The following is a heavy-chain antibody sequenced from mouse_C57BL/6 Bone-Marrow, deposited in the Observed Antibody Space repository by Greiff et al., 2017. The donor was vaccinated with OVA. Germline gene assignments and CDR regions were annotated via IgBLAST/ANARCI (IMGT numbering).Heavy chain of an antibody. CDR3: ARDADYYNRYFDV. CDR2: SRNKANDYTT. V-gene: IGHV7-1*01. J-gene: IGHJ1*03. D-gene: IGHD1-1*01. CDR1: GFTFSDFY. Sequence: EVMLVESGGGLVQSGRSLRLSCATSGFTFSDFYMEWVRQAPGKGLEWIAASRNKANDYTTEYSASVKGRFIVSRDTSQSILYLQMTALRAEDTANYYGARDADYYNRYFDVWGTGTTVTVSS.